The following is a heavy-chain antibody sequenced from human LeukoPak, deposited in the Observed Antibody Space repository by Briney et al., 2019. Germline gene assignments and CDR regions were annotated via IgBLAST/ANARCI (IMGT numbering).Heavy chain of an antibody. CDR1: GFTFEDYG. CDR3: AREWFGESGDY. D-gene: IGHD3-10*01. J-gene: IGHJ4*02. CDR2: INWNGGST. V-gene: IGHV3-20*04. Sequence: PGGSLRLSCAASGFTFEDYGMSWVREAPGKGLEWVSGINWNGGSTGYADSVKGRFTISRNNAKNSLYLQMNSLRAEDTALYYCAREWFGESGDYWGQGTLVTVSS.